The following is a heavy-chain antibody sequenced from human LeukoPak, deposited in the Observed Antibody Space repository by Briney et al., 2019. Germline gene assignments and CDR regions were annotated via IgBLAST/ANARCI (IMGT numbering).Heavy chain of an antibody. J-gene: IGHJ3*02. CDR3: AKGQRYNGEEDAVHM. Sequence: GGSLRLSCAASGFTLSSYGMDWVRQAPGKGLEDVSGIMTSRDSTDYADSVKGGFAISRDNSKNPLYLQMNSLRTEDPAIYYCAKGQRYNGEEDAVHMCGQGTMVIVSS. CDR1: GFTLSSYG. D-gene: IGHD1-14*01. CDR2: IMTSRDST. V-gene: IGHV3-23*01.